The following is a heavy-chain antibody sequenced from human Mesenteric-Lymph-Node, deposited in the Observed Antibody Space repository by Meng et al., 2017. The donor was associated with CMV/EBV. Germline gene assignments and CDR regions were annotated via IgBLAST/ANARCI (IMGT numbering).Heavy chain of an antibody. CDR3: AKGGLLWFGELFDFDY. D-gene: IGHD3-10*01. J-gene: IGHJ4*02. CDR2: IRFDGSKK. CDR1: GFSFSSYG. Sequence: GGSLRLSCAASGFSFSSYGMHWVRQAPGKGLECVAFIRFDGSKKYYADSVKGRFTISRDNSENTLYLQMDSLRPEDTAVYYCAKGGLLWFGELFDFDYWGQGTLVTVSS. V-gene: IGHV3-30*02.